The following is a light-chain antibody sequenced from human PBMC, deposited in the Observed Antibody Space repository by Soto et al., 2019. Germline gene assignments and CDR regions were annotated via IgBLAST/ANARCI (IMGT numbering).Light chain of an antibody. CDR1: SNDVGGYNY. CDR2: EVS. Sequence: QPVLTKPASLSGSPGQSITMFCTGTSNDVGGYNYVSWYQQHPGKAPKLIIYEVSNRPSGISSRFSGSKSANTASLTISGLQAEDEAEYYCSSFTGSTTWVFGGGTKVTVL. J-gene: IGLJ3*02. V-gene: IGLV2-14*01. CDR3: SSFTGSTTWV.